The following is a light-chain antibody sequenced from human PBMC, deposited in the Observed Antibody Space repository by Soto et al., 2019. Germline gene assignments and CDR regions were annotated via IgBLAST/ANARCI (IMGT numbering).Light chain of an antibody. V-gene: IGKV3-15*01. CDR1: QSVNSN. CDR3: QKSNNWPKT. CDR2: DAS. J-gene: IGKJ1*01. Sequence: EIVMTQSPATLSVSPGETATLSCRASQSVNSNLAWYQQKPGQAPRLLISDASTRAAGLPARFSGSGSGTEFTLTISSLQSVDFAVYFCQKSNNWPKTFGQGTKVEIK.